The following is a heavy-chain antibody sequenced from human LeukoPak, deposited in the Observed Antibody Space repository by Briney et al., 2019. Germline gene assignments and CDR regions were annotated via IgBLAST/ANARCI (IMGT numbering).Heavy chain of an antibody. D-gene: IGHD2-15*01. Sequence: ASVKVSCKASGGTFSSYAISWVRQAPGQGLEWMGRIIPIFGIANYAQKFQGRVTITADKSTSTAYMELSSLRSEDTAVYYCARERATAATPSDYYYGMGVWGQGTTVTVSS. J-gene: IGHJ6*02. V-gene: IGHV1-69*04. CDR1: GGTFSSYA. CDR2: IIPIFGIA. CDR3: ARERATAATPSDYYYGMGV.